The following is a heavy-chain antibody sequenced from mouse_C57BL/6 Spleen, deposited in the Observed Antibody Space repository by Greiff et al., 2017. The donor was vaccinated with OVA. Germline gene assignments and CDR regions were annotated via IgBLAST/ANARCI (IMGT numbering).Heavy chain of an antibody. D-gene: IGHD1-1*01. CDR3: VRQGYYGSSGMDY. CDR1: GFSFNTYA. V-gene: IGHV10-1*01. J-gene: IGHJ4*01. CDR2: IRSKSNNYAT. Sequence: EVKLVESGGGLVQPKGSLKLSCAASGFSFNTYAMNWVRQAPGQGLEWVGRIRSKSNNYATYDDDSVKDRFTIARDDSESMIYLQMNTLKTEDIALYYCVRQGYYGSSGMDYWGQGTSVTVSS.